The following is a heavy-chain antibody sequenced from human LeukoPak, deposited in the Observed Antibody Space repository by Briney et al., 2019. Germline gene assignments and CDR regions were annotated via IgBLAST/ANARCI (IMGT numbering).Heavy chain of an antibody. D-gene: IGHD6-19*01. Sequence: GGSLRLSCAASGFTFSSYAMSWVRQAPGKGLEWVSAISGGGDNTYYADSVKGLFTISRDNSKNTLYLRMNSLRAEDTAIYYCAKDQVGIAVAGTFTYYFDYWGQGTLVTVSS. CDR3: AKDQVGIAVAGTFTYYFDY. V-gene: IGHV3-23*01. CDR1: GFTFSSYA. J-gene: IGHJ4*02. CDR2: ISGGGDNT.